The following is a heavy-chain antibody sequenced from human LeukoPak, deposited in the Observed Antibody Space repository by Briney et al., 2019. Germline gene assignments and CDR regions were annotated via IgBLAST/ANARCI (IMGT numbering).Heavy chain of an antibody. V-gene: IGHV3-74*01. J-gene: IGHJ3*02. CDR2: INTDGSDT. CDR3: ARDREQFDAFDI. CDR1: GFTFGNYW. D-gene: IGHD1/OR15-1a*01. Sequence: GGSLRLSCTASGFTFGNYWMHWVRQAPGKGLVWVSHINTDGSDTDYADSVKGRFTISRDNAKNTLYLQMNSLRAEDMAVYYCARDREQFDAFDIWGQETIVTVSS.